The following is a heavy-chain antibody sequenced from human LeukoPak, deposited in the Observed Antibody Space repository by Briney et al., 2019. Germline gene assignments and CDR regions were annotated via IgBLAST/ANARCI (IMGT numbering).Heavy chain of an antibody. J-gene: IGHJ6*02. CDR2: ISAYNGNT. D-gene: IGHD3-22*01. Sequence: AASAKVSCKASGYTFTSYGISWVRQAPGQGLEWMGWISAYNGNTNYAQKLQGRVTMTTDTSTSTAYMELRSLRSDDTAVYYCATDPYYYDSSGLQHVWGQGTTVTVSS. CDR3: ATDPYYYDSSGLQHV. CDR1: GYTFTSYG. V-gene: IGHV1-18*01.